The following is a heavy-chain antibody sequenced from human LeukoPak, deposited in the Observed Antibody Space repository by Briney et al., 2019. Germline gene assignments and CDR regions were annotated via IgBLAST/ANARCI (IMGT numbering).Heavy chain of an antibody. J-gene: IGHJ4*02. CDR3: ARPTTHYYDSSGRSYFDY. Sequence: GSLRLSCAASGFTFSSYAVSWVRQAPGKGLVWVSRINSDGSSTSYADSVKGRFTVSRDNAKNTLYLQMNSLRAEDTAVYYCARPTTHYYDSSGRSYFDYWGQGTLVTVSS. CDR1: GFTFSSYA. CDR2: INSDGSST. V-gene: IGHV3-74*01. D-gene: IGHD3-22*01.